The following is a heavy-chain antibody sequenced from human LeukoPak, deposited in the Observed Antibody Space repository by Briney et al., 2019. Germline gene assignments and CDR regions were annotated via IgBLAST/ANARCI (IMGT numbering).Heavy chain of an antibody. CDR1: GFTFSSYG. J-gene: IGHJ4*02. Sequence: GGSLRLSCAASGFTFSSYGMHWVRQAPGKGLDWVAFIHHDGSNKYYADSVKGRFTISRDNSKNTLYLQMNSLRAEDTAVYYCARDPTDYYDSSGYQYYFDYWGQGTLVTVSS. D-gene: IGHD3-22*01. CDR3: ARDPTDYYDSSGYQYYFDY. CDR2: IHHDGSNK. V-gene: IGHV3-30*02.